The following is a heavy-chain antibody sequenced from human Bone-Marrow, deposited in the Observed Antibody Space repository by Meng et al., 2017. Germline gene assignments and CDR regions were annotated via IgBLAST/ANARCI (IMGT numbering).Heavy chain of an antibody. CDR3: ARGPPSIAARRWIGDY. Sequence: GESLKISCAASGFTFSSYEMNWVRQVPGKGLEWVSYISSSGSTIYYADSVKGRFTISRDNAKNSLYLQMNSLRAEDTAVYYCARGPPSIAARRWIGDYWGQGTLVTVSS. CDR2: ISSSGSTI. V-gene: IGHV3-48*03. CDR1: GFTFSSYE. J-gene: IGHJ4*02. D-gene: IGHD6-6*01.